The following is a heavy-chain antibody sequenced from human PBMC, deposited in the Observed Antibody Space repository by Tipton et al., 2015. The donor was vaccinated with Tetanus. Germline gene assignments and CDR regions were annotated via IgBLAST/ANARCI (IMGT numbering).Heavy chain of an antibody. V-gene: IGHV3-30-3*01. Sequence: SLRLSCAASGFFFSSFEMHWVRQTPGKGLEWVALTSRDGSQKYYADSVKGRFSISRDNSKDTLYLQMNSLRTEDTAVYYCAKVQANSAWHICGHWGLGTLVTVSS. J-gene: IGHJ4*02. CDR3: AKVQANSAWHICGH. D-gene: IGHD4/OR15-4a*01. CDR1: GFFFSSFE. CDR2: TSRDGSQK.